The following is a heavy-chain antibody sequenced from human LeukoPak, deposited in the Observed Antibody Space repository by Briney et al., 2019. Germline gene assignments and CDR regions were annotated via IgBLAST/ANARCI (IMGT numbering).Heavy chain of an antibody. Sequence: PGGSLRLSCAASGFSFSEAYMNWVRQAPGKGLEWVGRIKHKTDGGTIDYAAPVKGRFTISRDDSKNTLFLQMRSLKTEDTAVYYCTTVTLIRGIRRGQGTLVTVSS. J-gene: IGHJ4*02. V-gene: IGHV3-15*01. CDR1: GFSFSEAY. CDR3: TTVTLIRGIR. D-gene: IGHD3-10*01. CDR2: IKHKTDGGTI.